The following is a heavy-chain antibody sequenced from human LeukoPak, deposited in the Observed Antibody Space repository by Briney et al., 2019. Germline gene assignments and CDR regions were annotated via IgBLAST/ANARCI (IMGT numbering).Heavy chain of an antibody. J-gene: IGHJ4*02. CDR3: ARDSTVWGRLPGL. V-gene: IGHV1-3*01. CDR2: INACNGNT. Sequence: GASVKVSCKASGYTFTSYAMHWVRQAPGQRLEWMGWINACNGNTKYSQKFQGRVTITKDKTASTAYMELSSPKSEDTAVYYWARDSTVWGRLPGLWGQGTLVTVSS. CDR1: GYTFTSYA. D-gene: IGHD3-16*01.